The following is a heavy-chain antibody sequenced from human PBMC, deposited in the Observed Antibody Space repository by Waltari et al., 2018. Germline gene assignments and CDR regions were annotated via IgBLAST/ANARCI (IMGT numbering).Heavy chain of an antibody. J-gene: IGHJ6*03. CDR2: ISGSGGST. CDR1: GFTFSSYA. V-gene: IGHV3-23*01. CDR3: ARCHSSRYYYYYMDV. D-gene: IGHD6-13*01. Sequence: EVQLLESGGGLVQPGGSLRLSCAASGFTFSSYAMSWVRQAPGKGLEWVSAISGSGGSTYYADSVKGRFTISRDNSKNTLYLQMNSLRAEDTAVYYCARCHSSRYYYYYMDVWGKGTTVTVSS.